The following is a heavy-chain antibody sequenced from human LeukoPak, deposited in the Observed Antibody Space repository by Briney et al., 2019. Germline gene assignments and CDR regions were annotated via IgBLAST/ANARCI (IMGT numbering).Heavy chain of an antibody. J-gene: IGHJ5*02. Sequence: ASVKVSCKASGYTFTSYGISWVRQAPGQGLEWMGWISAYNGYTKYAEKLQGRVTMTTDTSTSTAYMELRSLRSDDSAVYYCARAKYDSSGYYWFDPWGQGTLVTVSS. V-gene: IGHV1-18*01. CDR2: ISAYNGYT. CDR1: GYTFTSYG. D-gene: IGHD3-22*01. CDR3: ARAKYDSSGYYWFDP.